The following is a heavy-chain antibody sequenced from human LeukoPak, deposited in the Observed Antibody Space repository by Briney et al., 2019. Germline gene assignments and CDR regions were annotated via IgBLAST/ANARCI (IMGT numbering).Heavy chain of an antibody. CDR2: ISSSGSTI. D-gene: IGHD3-10*02. CDR3: AELGITMIGGV. Sequence: PGGSLRLSCAASGFTFSSYGMTWVRQAPGKGLEWVSYISSSGSTIYYADSVKGRFTISRDNAKNSLYLQMNSLRAEDTAVYYSAELGITMIGGVWGKGTTVTISS. CDR1: GFTFSSYG. V-gene: IGHV3-48*04. J-gene: IGHJ6*04.